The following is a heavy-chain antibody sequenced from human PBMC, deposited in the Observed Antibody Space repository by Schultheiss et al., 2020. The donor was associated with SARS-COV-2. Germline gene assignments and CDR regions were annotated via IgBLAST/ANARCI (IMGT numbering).Heavy chain of an antibody. CDR3: ARGYREYYMDV. CDR1: GFTFSTYT. CDR2: ISFDGSNK. V-gene: IGHV3-30*07. Sequence: GESLKISCAASGFTFSTYTMHWVRQAPGKGLEWVAAISFDGSNKYYADSVKGRFTISRENAKNSLYLQMNSLRAGDTAVYYCARGYREYYMDVWGKGTTVTVSS. J-gene: IGHJ6*03. D-gene: IGHD1-26*01.